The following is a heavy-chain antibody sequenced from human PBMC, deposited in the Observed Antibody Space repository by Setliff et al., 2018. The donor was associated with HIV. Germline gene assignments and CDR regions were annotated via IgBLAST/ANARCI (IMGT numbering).Heavy chain of an antibody. CDR3: ARVRSYGSAYDAFDV. CDR1: GGTFSSYA. V-gene: IGHV1-69*05. CDR2: IIPIFGTA. D-gene: IGHD3-10*01. J-gene: IGHJ3*01. Sequence: SVKVSCKASGGTFSSYAISWVRQAPGQGLEWIGGIIPIFGTANYAQKFQGRVTITTDESTGTTYMELSSLRSEDTAVYYCARVRSYGSAYDAFDVWGPGTMVTVSS.